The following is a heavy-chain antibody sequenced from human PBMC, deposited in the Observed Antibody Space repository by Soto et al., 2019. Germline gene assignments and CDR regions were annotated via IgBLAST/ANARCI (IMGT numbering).Heavy chain of an antibody. Sequence: SETLSLTCAVSGGSISSSNWWSWVRQPPGKGLEWIGEIYHSGSTNYNPSLNSRVTISVDKSKNQLSLKLRSVTGAEKAVYYCARDSFWRGYPFFDYWGQGTLVTVSS. J-gene: IGHJ4*02. CDR3: ARDSFWRGYPFFDY. CDR2: IYHSGST. V-gene: IGHV4-4*02. D-gene: IGHD3-3*01. CDR1: GGSISSSNW.